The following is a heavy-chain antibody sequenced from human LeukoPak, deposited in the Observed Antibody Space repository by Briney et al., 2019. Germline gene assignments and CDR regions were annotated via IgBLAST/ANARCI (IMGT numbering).Heavy chain of an antibody. Sequence: ASVKVSCKAPGYTFTSYGISWVRQAPGQGLEWMGWISAYNGNTNYAQKLQGRVTMTTDTSTSTAYMELRSLRSDDTAVYYCAREGGIAYCGGDCYRGFDYWGQGTLVTVSS. J-gene: IGHJ4*02. CDR2: ISAYNGNT. CDR3: AREGGIAYCGGDCYRGFDY. D-gene: IGHD2-21*02. CDR1: GYTFTSYG. V-gene: IGHV1-18*01.